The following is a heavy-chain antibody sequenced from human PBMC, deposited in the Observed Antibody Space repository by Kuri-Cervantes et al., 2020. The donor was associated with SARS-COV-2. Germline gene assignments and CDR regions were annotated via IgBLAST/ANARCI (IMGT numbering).Heavy chain of an antibody. J-gene: IGHJ3*02. Sequence: LELLSLTCAVSGYSISSGYYWGWIRQPPGKGLEWIGEINHSGSTNYNPSLKSRVTISVDTSKNQFSLKLSSVTAADTAVYYCARAGDNWGQGDDAFDIWGQGTMVTVSS. CDR3: ARAGDNWGQGDDAFDI. CDR2: INHSGST. D-gene: IGHD7-27*01. CDR1: GYSISSGYY. V-gene: IGHV4-38-2*01.